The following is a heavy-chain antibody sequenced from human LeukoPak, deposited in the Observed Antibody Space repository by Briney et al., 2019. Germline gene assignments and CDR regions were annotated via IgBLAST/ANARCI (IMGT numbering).Heavy chain of an antibody. J-gene: IGHJ4*02. V-gene: IGHV1-69*05. CDR3: ARGVVGATTGAYSFDY. CDR1: GGTFSSYA. CDR2: IIPIFGTA. Sequence: ASVKVSCKASGGTFSSYAISWVRQAPGQGLEWMGGIIPIFGTANYAQKFQGRVTIITDESTSTAYMELSSLRSEDTAVYYCARGVVGATTGAYSFDYWGRGTLVTVSS. D-gene: IGHD1-26*01.